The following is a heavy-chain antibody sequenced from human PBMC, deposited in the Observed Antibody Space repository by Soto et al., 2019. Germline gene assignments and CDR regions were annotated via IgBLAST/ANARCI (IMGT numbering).Heavy chain of an antibody. D-gene: IGHD6-19*01. CDR2: ISYDGSNK. J-gene: IGHJ6*02. Sequence: PGGSLRLSCAASGFTFSSYGMHWVRQAPSKGLEWVAVISYDGSNKYYADSVKGRFTISRDNSKNTLYLQMNSLRAEDTAVYYCAKEISSGWYYYYYGMDVWGQGTTVTVSS. V-gene: IGHV3-30*18. CDR1: GFTFSSYG. CDR3: AKEISSGWYYYYYGMDV.